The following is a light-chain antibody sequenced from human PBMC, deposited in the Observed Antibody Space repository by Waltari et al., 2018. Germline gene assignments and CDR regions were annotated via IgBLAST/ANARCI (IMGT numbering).Light chain of an antibody. CDR1: SSDIGGHNS. CDR3: SSYTSSST. Sequence: QSALTQPASVSGSPGQSITISCTGTSSDIGGHNSVSWYQQHPGKAPKLMIYDVSKRPSGVSNRFSASKSGNTASLTISGLQAEDEADYYCSSYTSSSTFGGGTKLTVL. J-gene: IGLJ2*01. CDR2: DVS. V-gene: IGLV2-14*01.